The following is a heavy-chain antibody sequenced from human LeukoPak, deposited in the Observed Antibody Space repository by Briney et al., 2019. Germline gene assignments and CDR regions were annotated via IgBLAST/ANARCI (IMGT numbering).Heavy chain of an antibody. CDR2: IWYDGSNE. CDR1: GFTFNTYG. V-gene: IGHV3-33*01. Sequence: PGGSLRLSCAASGFTFNTYGMHWVRQAQGKGLEWVALIWYDGSNENYADSVKGRFTISRDNSRNTLYLQMDSLRGEDTAVYYCARGGLTIAEATTSWYLDYWGQGTLVTVSP. CDR3: ARGGLTIAEATTSWYLDY. D-gene: IGHD1-26*01. J-gene: IGHJ4*02.